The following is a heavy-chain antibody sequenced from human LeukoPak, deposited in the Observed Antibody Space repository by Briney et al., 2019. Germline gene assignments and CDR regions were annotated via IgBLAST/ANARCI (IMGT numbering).Heavy chain of an antibody. V-gene: IGHV4-59*08. J-gene: IGHJ3*02. CDR3: ARLVLGGGDDAFDI. D-gene: IGHD3-16*01. CDR2: IYYSGST. CDR1: GGSISSYY. Sequence: PSETLSLTCTVSGGSISSYYWSWIRQPPGKGLEWIGYIYYSGSTNYNPSLKSRVTISVDTSKNQFSLKLSSVTAADTAVYYCARLVLGGGDDAFDIWGQGTMVTVSS.